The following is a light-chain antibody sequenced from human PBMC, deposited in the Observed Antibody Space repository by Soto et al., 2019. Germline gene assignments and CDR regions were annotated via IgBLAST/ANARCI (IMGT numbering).Light chain of an antibody. CDR3: QQRSNWPPRIS. J-gene: IGKJ5*01. Sequence: IVMTQSPATLSVSPGERVTFSCRASQGVSRKLAWYQQKPGQAPRLLIYDASNRATGIPARFSGSGSGTDFTLTISSLEPEDFAVYYCQQRSNWPPRISFGQGTRLEI. CDR1: QGVSRK. V-gene: IGKV3-11*01. CDR2: DAS.